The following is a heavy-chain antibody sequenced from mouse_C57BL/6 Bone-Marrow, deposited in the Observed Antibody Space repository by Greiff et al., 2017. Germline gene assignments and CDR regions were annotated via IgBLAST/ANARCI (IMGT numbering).Heavy chain of an antibody. CDR2: ISYSGST. CDR1: GYSITSGYD. CDR3: ARAGYYGSSSYYFDY. V-gene: IGHV3-1*01. Sequence: EVKLMESGPGMVKPSQSLSLTCTVTGYSITSGYDWHWIRHFPGNKLEWMGYISYSGSTKYNPSLKSRISITHDTSKNHFFLKLNSVTTEDTATYYCARAGYYGSSSYYFDYWGQGTTLTVSS. D-gene: IGHD1-1*01. J-gene: IGHJ2*01.